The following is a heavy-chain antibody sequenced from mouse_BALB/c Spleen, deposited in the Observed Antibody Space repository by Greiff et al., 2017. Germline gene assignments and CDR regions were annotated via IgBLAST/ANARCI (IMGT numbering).Heavy chain of an antibody. D-gene: IGHD2-1*01. V-gene: IGHV1-14*01. Sequence: EVQLQQSGPELVKPGASVKMSCKASGYTFTSYVMHWVKQKPGQGLEWIGYINPYNDGTKYNEKFKGKATLTSDKSSSTAYMERSSLTSEDSAVYYCARGGLNYPYAMDDWGQGTSVTVSS. CDR3: ARGGLNYPYAMDD. CDR1: GYTFTSYV. J-gene: IGHJ4*01. CDR2: INPYNDGT.